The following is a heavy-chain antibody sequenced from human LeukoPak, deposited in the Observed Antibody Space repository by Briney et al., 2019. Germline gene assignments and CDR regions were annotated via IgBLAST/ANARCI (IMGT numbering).Heavy chain of an antibody. D-gene: IGHD3-16*01. J-gene: IGHJ3*02. CDR2: IKQDGSEK. CDR3: ARDGLNDAFDI. CDR1: GFTFSSYW. V-gene: IGHV3-7*01. Sequence: PGGSLRLSCAASGFTFSSYWMSWVRQAPGKGLEWVANIKQDGSEKYYVDSVKGRFTISRDNAKNSLYLQMYSLRAEGTAVYYCARDGLNDAFDIWSQGTMVTVSS.